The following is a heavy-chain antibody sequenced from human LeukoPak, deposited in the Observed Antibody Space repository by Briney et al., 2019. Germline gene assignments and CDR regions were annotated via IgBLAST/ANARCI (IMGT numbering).Heavy chain of an antibody. Sequence: ASVKVSCKASGYTFTGYYMHLERQAPGQGLELMGWINPNSGGTNYAQKFQGRVTMTRDTSISTAYMELSRLRSDDTAVYYCARVGYSSSSGKLDYWGQGTLVTVSS. CDR2: INPNSGGT. D-gene: IGHD6-6*01. V-gene: IGHV1-2*02. J-gene: IGHJ4*02. CDR1: GYTFTGYY. CDR3: ARVGYSSSSGKLDY.